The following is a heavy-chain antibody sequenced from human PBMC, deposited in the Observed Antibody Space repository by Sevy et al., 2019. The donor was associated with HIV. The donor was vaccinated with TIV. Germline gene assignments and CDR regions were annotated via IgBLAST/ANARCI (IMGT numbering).Heavy chain of an antibody. J-gene: IGHJ6*02. Sequence: SETLSLTCAVSGGSIRSSHWWSWVRQSPGKGLEWIGEIYYSGSRNYNPSLKSRLTISVDTSNNLFSPRLSSVTAADTAVYYCAREEYFYGSGTYGYGMDVWGQGTTVTVSS. V-gene: IGHV4-4*02. CDR3: AREEYFYGSGTYGYGMDV. D-gene: IGHD3-10*01. CDR2: IYYSGSR. CDR1: GGSIRSSHW.